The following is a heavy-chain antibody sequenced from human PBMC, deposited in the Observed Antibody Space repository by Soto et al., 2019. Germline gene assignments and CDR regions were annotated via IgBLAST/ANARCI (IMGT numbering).Heavy chain of an antibody. V-gene: IGHV3-21*01. Sequence: GGSLRLSCAASGFPFSAYALSWVRQAPGKGLEWISGISGSASAVYYADSVKGRFTISRDNAKNSLYLQMNSLRAEDTAVYYCSVLGGTSVYYYYMDVWGKGTTVTVSS. J-gene: IGHJ6*03. CDR1: GFPFSAYA. D-gene: IGHD2-2*01. CDR2: ISGSASAV. CDR3: SVLGGTSVYYYYMDV.